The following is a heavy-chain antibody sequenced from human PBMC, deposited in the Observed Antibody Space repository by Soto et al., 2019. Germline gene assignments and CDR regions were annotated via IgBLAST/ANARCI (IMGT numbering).Heavy chain of an antibody. CDR3: AKDLTSGDTIFGVAPYYYYYMDV. CDR2: ISGSGGST. J-gene: IGHJ6*03. D-gene: IGHD3-3*01. CDR1: GFTFSSYA. Sequence: GGSLRLSCAASGFTFSSYAMSWVRQAPGKGLEWVSAISGSGGSTYYADSVKGRFTISRDNSKNTLYLQMNSLRAEDTAVYYCAKDLTSGDTIFGVAPYYYYYMDVWGKGTTVTVSS. V-gene: IGHV3-23*01.